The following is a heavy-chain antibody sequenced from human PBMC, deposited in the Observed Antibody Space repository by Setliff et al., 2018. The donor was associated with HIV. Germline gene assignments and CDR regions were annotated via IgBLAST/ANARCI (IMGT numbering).Heavy chain of an antibody. CDR2: IYHSGRT. V-gene: IGHV4-39*07. D-gene: IGHD1-26*01. Sequence: SETLSLTCTVSGGSISSNSYYWGWIRQPPGKGLEWIGSIYHSGRTYYNPSLKSRVTISVDTSKNQFSLKLNFVTAADTAVYYCEAATVGETGYYGIDVWGPGTTVTVSS. CDR1: GGSISSNSYY. CDR3: EAATVGETGYYGIDV. J-gene: IGHJ6*02.